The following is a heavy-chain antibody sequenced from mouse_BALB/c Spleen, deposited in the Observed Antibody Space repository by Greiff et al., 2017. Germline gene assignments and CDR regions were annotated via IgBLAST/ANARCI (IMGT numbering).Heavy chain of an antibody. Sequence: EVQLMESGGGLVQPGGSLKLSCAASGFTFSSYTMSWVRQTPEKRLEWVAYISNGGGSTYYPDTVKGRFTISRDNAKNTLYLQMSSLKSEDTAMYYCARRGTTAPMDYWGQGTSVTVSS. CDR3: ARRGTTAPMDY. J-gene: IGHJ4*01. CDR2: ISNGGGST. CDR1: GFTFSSYT. V-gene: IGHV5-12-2*01. D-gene: IGHD1-2*01.